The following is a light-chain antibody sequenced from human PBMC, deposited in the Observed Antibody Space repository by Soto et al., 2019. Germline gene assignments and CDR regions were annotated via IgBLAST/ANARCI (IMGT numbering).Light chain of an antibody. CDR2: AAS. CDR3: QQRSNLPWT. CDR1: QDIAIY. J-gene: IGKJ1*01. V-gene: IGKV1-9*01. Sequence: IQLTQSPPSLSASVGDRVTITCRASQDIAIYLAWYQQKPGEAPKLLIHAASTLHGGVPSRFSGSGSGTDFTLTITSLQAEDFATYYCQQRSNLPWTFGQGTKV.